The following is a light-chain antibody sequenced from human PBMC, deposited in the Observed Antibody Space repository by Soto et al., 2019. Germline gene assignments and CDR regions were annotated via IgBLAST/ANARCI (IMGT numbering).Light chain of an antibody. CDR2: LEGSGTY. CDR1: SGHSSYI. J-gene: IGLJ3*02. V-gene: IGLV4-60*02. Sequence: QAVVTQSSSASASLGSSVKLTCTLSSGHSSYIIAWHQQQPGKAPRYFMKLEGSGTYNKGSGVPDRFSGSSSGADRYLTISNLQFEDEADYYCETWDSNSWVFGGGTQLTVL. CDR3: ETWDSNSWV.